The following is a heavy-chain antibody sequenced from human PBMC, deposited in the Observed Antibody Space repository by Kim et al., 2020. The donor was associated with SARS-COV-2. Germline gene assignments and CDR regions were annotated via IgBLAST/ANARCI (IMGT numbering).Heavy chain of an antibody. CDR3: ARTIVEVVGASDYFD. CDR1: GFNFNDYW. J-gene: IGHJ4*01. D-gene: IGHD2-2*01. Sequence: GGSLRPSCAASGFNFNDYWMTWVRQAPGKWLEWVGNIGQDGSDKYYGDPVKGRFTISRDNTRKSLFLQMNSLRAEDTAVYYCARTIVEVVGASDYFD. CDR2: IGQDGSDK. V-gene: IGHV3-7*03.